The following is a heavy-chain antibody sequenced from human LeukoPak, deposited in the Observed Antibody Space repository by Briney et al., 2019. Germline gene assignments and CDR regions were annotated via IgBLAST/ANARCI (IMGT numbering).Heavy chain of an antibody. CDR2: IYYSGST. D-gene: IGHD6-19*01. V-gene: IGHV4-39*01. Sequence: KPSETLSLTCTVSGGSISSSSYYWGWIRQPPGKGLEWIGSIYYSGSTYYNPSLKSRVTISVDTSKNQFSLKLSSVTAADTAVYYCARHWAAVSSGFDYWGQGTLVTVSS. CDR1: GGSISSSSYY. J-gene: IGHJ4*02. CDR3: ARHWAAVSSGFDY.